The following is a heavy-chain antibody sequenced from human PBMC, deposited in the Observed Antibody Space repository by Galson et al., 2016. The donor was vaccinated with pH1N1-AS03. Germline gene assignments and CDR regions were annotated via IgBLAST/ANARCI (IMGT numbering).Heavy chain of an antibody. J-gene: IGHJ5*02. CDR3: AHFLYGDYATWFDP. D-gene: IGHD4-17*01. CDR2: IYWDDDK. Sequence: PALVKPTQTLTLTCTFSGFSLSTSGVGVGWIRQPPGKALEWLALIYWDDDKHYSPSLKSGLTITEDTSKNQVVLTMTNMDPVDTATYYCAHFLYGDYATWFDPWGQGTLVTVSS. CDR1: GFSLSTSGVG. V-gene: IGHV2-5*02.